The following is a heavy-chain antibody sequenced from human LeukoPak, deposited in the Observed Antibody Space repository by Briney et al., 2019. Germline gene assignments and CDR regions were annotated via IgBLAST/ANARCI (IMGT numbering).Heavy chain of an antibody. CDR1: GYSFANYW. Sequence: GESLKISCKGSGYSFANYWIGWVGQMPGKGLEWMGIIYPYDSDTRYSPSLKGQVTTSADKSITSAYLQWSSLKASDSAMYYCATRYCNGGSCYLIWGQGTLVTVSS. V-gene: IGHV5-51*01. CDR2: IYPYDSDT. D-gene: IGHD2-15*01. J-gene: IGHJ4*02. CDR3: ATRYCNGGSCYLI.